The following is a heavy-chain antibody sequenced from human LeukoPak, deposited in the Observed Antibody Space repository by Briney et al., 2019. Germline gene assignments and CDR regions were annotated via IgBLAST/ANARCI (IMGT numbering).Heavy chain of an antibody. J-gene: IGHJ6*02. CDR1: GGSFSGYY. CDR2: INHSGST. D-gene: IGHD5-24*01. Sequence: SETLSLTCAVYGGSFSGYYWSWIRQPPGKGLEWIGEINHSGSTNYNPSLKSRVTISVDTSKNQFSLKLSSVTAADTAVYYCARSGEGYNSVGYYYYGMDVWGQGTTVTVSS. V-gene: IGHV4-34*01. CDR3: ARSGEGYNSVGYYYYGMDV.